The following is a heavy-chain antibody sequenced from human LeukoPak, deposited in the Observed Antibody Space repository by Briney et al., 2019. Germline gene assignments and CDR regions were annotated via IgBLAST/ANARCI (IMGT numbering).Heavy chain of an antibody. J-gene: IGHJ4*02. Sequence: GGSLRLSCAASGFTFSDYYMSWIRQAPGKGLEWVSYISSSGSTIYYADSVKGRFTISRDNAKNSLYLQMNSLRAEDTAVYYCASTPGSTTVTILDYWGQGTLVTVSS. D-gene: IGHD4-17*01. V-gene: IGHV3-11*04. CDR1: GFTFSDYY. CDR3: ASTPGSTTVTILDY. CDR2: ISSSGSTI.